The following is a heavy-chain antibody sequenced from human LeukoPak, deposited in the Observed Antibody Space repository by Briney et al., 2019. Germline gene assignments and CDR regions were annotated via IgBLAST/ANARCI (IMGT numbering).Heavy chain of an antibody. CDR1: GYTFTSYY. CDR2: INPTGGSA. D-gene: IGHD1-26*01. CDR3: ARDPSWELPFYYYYMDV. Sequence: GASVKVSCKASGYTFTSYYMHWVRQAPGQGLEWMGLINPTGGSAGYAQKFQGRVTMTRDMSTSTDYMELSSLRSEDTAIYYCARDPSWELPFYYYYMDVWGKGTTVTISS. J-gene: IGHJ6*03. V-gene: IGHV1-46*01.